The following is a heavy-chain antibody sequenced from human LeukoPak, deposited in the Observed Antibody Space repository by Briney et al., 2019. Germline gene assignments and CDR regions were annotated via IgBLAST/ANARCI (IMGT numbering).Heavy chain of an antibody. J-gene: IGHJ4*02. V-gene: IGHV1-18*01. CDR2: ISAYNGNT. Sequence: ASVKVSCKASGYTFTSYGISWVRQAPGQGLEWMGWISAYNGNTNYAQKFQGRVTMTRDMSTSTVYMELSSLRSEDTAVYYCARVSRVPAAIDFYYFDYWGQGTLVTVSS. CDR3: ARVSRVPAAIDFYYFDY. D-gene: IGHD2-2*02. CDR1: GYTFTSYG.